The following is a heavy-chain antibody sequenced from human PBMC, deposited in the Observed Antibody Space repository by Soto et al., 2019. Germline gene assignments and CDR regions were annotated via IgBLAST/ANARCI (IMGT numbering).Heavy chain of an antibody. V-gene: IGHV3-11*05. CDR1: GFTFSDHY. CDR2: ISSSSSYT. CDR3: ARVRTESYGMDV. D-gene: IGHD1-1*01. Sequence: GGSLRLSCVASGFTFSDHYMSWIRQAPGKGLEWVSYISSSSSYTNYADSVKGRFTISRDNAKNSLYLQMNSLRAEDTAVYYCARVRTESYGMDVWGQGTTVNVSS. J-gene: IGHJ6*02.